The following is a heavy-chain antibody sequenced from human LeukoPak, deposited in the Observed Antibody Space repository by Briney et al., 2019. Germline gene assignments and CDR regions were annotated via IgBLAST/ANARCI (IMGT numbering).Heavy chain of an antibody. Sequence: GGSLRLSCAASGFTFRSYGLHWVRQAPGKGLEWVAVISYDGSNEYYTDSVKGRFTISRDNSKNTLYLQMNSLRAEDTAVYYCAKRSNVIYDESTFDIWGQGTMVTVSS. CDR2: ISYDGSNE. CDR1: GFTFRSYG. CDR3: AKRSNVIYDESTFDI. J-gene: IGHJ3*02. V-gene: IGHV3-30*18. D-gene: IGHD3-16*02.